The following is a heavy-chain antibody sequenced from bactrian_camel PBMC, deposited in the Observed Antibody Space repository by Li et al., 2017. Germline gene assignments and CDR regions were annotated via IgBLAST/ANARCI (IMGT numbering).Heavy chain of an antibody. D-gene: IGHD2*01. J-gene: IGHJ4*01. CDR3: ANSGSQFCSGGYCYTAYFSY. Sequence: HVQLVESGGGLVQPGRSLRLSCAASGFAFSTYYSSWVRQAPGKGLEWVSSIYSDGSNTYYADSVKGRFTISRDNAKNTVYLQLTSLKIEDAAMYYCANSGSQFCSGGYCYTAYFSYWGQGTQVTVS. CDR2: IYSDGSNT. CDR1: GFAFSTYY. V-gene: IGHV3-2*01.